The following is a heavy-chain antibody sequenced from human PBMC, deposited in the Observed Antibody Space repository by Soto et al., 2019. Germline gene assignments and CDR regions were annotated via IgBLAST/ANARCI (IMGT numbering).Heavy chain of an antibody. Sequence: GGSLRLSCAASGFTLRSYAMSWVRQAPGKGLEWVSAISVSGGSTYYADSVKGRLTIARENAKKTLYLQMNSLRAEDMAVYYCAKGRPTWIQLWFDYWGKGDLVTVSS. CDR3: AKGRPTWIQLWFDY. V-gene: IGHV3-23*01. CDR1: GFTLRSYA. J-gene: IGHJ4*02. CDR2: ISVSGGST. D-gene: IGHD5-18*01.